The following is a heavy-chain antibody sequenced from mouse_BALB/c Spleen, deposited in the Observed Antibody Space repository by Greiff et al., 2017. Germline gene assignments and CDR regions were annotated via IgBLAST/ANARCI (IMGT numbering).Heavy chain of an antibody. Sequence: VQLKQSGPELVKPGASVKISCKTSGYTFTEYTMHWVKQSHGKSLEWIGGINPNNGGTSYNQKFKGKATLTVDKSSSTAYMELRSLTSEDSAVYYCATHYYGSSYLFAYWGQGTLVTVSA. CDR2: INPNNGGT. J-gene: IGHJ3*01. V-gene: IGHV1-18*01. CDR1: GYTFTEYT. D-gene: IGHD1-1*01. CDR3: ATHYYGSSYLFAY.